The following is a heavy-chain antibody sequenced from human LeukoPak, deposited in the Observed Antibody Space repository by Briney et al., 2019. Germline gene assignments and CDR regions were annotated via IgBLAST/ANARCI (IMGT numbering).Heavy chain of an antibody. CDR3: ARHLLSAAGYRGAFDI. CDR2: IYYSGST. V-gene: IGHV4-39*01. CDR1: GGSISSSSYY. D-gene: IGHD6-13*01. J-gene: IGHJ3*02. Sequence: PSETLSLTCTVSGGSISSSSYYWGWIRQPPGKGLEWIGSIYYSGSTYYNPSLKSRVTISVDTSKNQFSLKLSSVTAADTAVYYCARHLLSAAGYRGAFDIWGQGTMVTVSS.